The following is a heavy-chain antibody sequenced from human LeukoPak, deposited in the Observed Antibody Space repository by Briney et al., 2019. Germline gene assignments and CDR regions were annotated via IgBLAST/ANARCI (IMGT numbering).Heavy chain of an antibody. J-gene: IGHJ4*02. CDR2: ISSSSSYI. Sequence: PGGSLRLSCAASGFTFSSYWMSWVRQAPGKGLEWVSSISSSSSYIYYADSVKGRFTISRDNAKNSLYLQMNSLRAEDTAVYYCARGGRSMVHDYWGQGTLVTVSS. V-gene: IGHV3-21*01. CDR1: GFTFSSYW. D-gene: IGHD2/OR15-2a*01. CDR3: ARGGRSMVHDY.